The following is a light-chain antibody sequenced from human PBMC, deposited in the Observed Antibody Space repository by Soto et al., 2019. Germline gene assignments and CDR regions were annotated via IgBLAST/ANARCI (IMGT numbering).Light chain of an antibody. J-gene: IGLJ2*01. V-gene: IGLV1-51*01. CDR2: DDN. Sequence: QSVLTQPPSVSAAPGQKVTISCSGSSSNIGNNYVSWYQQLPGTAPKLLIYDDNKRPSGIPDRFSGSKSGTSATLDITGLQTGDEADYYCGTWDSSLSAGQIGGGTKLTVL. CDR1: SSNIGNNY. CDR3: GTWDSSLSAGQ.